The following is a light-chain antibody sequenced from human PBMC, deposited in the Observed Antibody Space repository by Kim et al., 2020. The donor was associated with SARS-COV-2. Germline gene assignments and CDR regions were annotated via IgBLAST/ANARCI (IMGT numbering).Light chain of an antibody. CDR2: AVS. CDR3: LQHVSYPRT. Sequence: ASIEHRVTINCRASQGISNYLAWFQQKPGKAPKRLIYAVSGLESGVPSRFSGSGSGTEFTLTISSLQPEDFATYYCLQHVSYPRTFGQGTRLEIK. J-gene: IGKJ5*01. V-gene: IGKV1-17*03. CDR1: QGISNY.